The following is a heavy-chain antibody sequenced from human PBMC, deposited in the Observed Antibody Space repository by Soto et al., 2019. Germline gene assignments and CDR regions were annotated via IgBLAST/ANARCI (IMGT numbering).Heavy chain of an antibody. J-gene: IGHJ4*02. D-gene: IGHD6-13*01. CDR2: IYYSGST. CDR1: GGSISSSSYY. V-gene: IGHV4-39*07. Sequence: SETLSLTCTVSGGSISSSSYYWGWIRQPPGKGLEWIGSIYYSGSTYYNPSLKSRVTISVDTSKNQFSLKLSSVTAADTAVYYCASQTSYSSISYYFDYWGQGTLVTVSS. CDR3: ASQTSYSSISYYFDY.